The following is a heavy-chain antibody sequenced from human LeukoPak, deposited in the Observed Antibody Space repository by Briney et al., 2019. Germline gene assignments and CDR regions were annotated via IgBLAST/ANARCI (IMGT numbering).Heavy chain of an antibody. J-gene: IGHJ6*02. CDR1: GGSISSGGYS. Sequence: SETLSLTCAVSGGSISSGGYSWSWIRQPPGKGLEWIGYIYHSGSTYYNPSLKSRVTISVDRSKNQFSLKLSSVTAADTAVYYCARALSKYYYYGMDVWGQGTTATVSS. V-gene: IGHV4-30-2*01. CDR3: ARALSKYYYYGMDV. CDR2: IYHSGST.